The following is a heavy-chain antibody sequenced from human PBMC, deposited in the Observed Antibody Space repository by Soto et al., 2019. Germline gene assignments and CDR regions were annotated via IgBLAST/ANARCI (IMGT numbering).Heavy chain of an antibody. CDR1: GITFTNHG. J-gene: IGHJ4*02. Sequence: QMQLVESGGGVVQPGRSLRLSCVASGITFTNHGIHWVRQAPGKGLEWVADISYNGIDKWYADSVKGRFTISRDNFRDKVYLQMKGLRAEDTAVYYCASGEGQSGHDTRFDYWGQGTLVTVSS. CDR3: ASGEGQSGHDTRFDY. CDR2: ISYNGIDK. D-gene: IGHD5-12*01. V-gene: IGHV3-30*03.